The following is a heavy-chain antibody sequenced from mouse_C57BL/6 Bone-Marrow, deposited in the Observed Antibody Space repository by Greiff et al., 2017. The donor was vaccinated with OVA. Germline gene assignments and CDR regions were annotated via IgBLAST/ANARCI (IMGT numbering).Heavy chain of an antibody. V-gene: IGHV7-1*01. CDR2: SRNKANDYTT. J-gene: IGHJ1*03. Sequence: DVMLVESGGGLVQSGRSLRLSCATSGFTFSDFYMEWVRQAPGKGLEWIAASRNKANDYTTEYSASVKGRFIVSRDTSQSILYLQMNALRAEDTAIYYCARDGPRGYFDVWGTGTTVTVSS. CDR3: ARDGPRGYFDV. CDR1: GFTFSDFY.